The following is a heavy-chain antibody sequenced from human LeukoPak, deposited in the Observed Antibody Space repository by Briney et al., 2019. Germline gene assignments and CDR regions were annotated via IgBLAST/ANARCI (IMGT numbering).Heavy chain of an antibody. D-gene: IGHD3-16*02. J-gene: IGHJ5*02. Sequence: PGGSLRLSCSASGFTFSTYSMIWVRQAPGKGLEWVSSISSSSSYIYYADSVKGRFTISRDNAKNSLYLQMNSLRADDTAVYYCARASDYDSVWGSYRYYDWFDPWGQGTLVTVSS. CDR3: ARASDYDSVWGSYRYYDWFDP. CDR2: ISSSSSYI. V-gene: IGHV3-21*01. CDR1: GFTFSTYS.